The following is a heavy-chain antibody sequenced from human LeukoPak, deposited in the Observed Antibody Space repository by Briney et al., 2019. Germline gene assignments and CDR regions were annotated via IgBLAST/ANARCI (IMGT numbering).Heavy chain of an antibody. J-gene: IGHJ4*02. CDR2: IYTSGST. Sequence: SETLSLTCTVSGGSISSGSYYWSSIRQPAGKGLEWIGRIYTSGSTNYNPSLKSRVTISVDTSKNQFSLKLSSVTAADTAVYYCARGGHDFCSGSLWDYWGQGTLVTVSS. CDR3: ARGGHDFCSGSLWDY. CDR1: GGSISSGSYY. V-gene: IGHV4-61*02. D-gene: IGHD3-3*01.